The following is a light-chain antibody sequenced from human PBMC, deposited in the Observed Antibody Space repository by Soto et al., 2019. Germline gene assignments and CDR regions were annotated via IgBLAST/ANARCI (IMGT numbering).Light chain of an antibody. J-gene: IGLJ2*01. CDR2: EVS. CDR1: SSDIGAYNY. V-gene: IGLV2-14*01. CDR3: NSFASSNSLI. Sequence: QSALTQPASVSGSLGQSITISCTGTSSDIGAYNYVSWYQQHPGKAPKLIIYEVSYWPSGVSNRFSASKSANTASLTISGLQAEDEADYYCNSFASSNSLIFGGGTKVTVL.